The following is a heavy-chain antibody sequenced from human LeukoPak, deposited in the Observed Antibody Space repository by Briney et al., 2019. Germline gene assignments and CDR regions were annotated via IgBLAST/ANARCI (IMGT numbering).Heavy chain of an antibody. CDR2: ISFDGTDK. J-gene: IGHJ4*02. V-gene: IGHV3-30-3*01. CDR3: VREDTPATANY. Sequence: GGSLRLSCAASGFTFSNHAMNWVRQAPGKGLEWVTTISFDGTDKYYADAVTGRFTISRDNSKDTLFLQMHSLRPGDTAVYYCVREDTPATANYWGQGTLVTISS. D-gene: IGHD2-21*02. CDR1: GFTFSNHA.